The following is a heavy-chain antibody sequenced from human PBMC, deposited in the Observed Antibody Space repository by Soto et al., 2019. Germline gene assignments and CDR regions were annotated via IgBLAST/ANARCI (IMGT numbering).Heavy chain of an antibody. J-gene: IGHJ4*02. CDR1: GFTFSSYA. V-gene: IGHV3-23*01. Sequence: EVQLLESGGGLVQPGGSLRLSCAASGFTFSSYAMSWVRQAPGKGLEWVSAISGSGGSTYYADSVKGRFTISRDNSKNTLYLQINSLRAEDTAVYYCATDPTPWVLGGRYFDYWGQGTLVTVSS. CDR3: ATDPTPWVLGGRYFDY. D-gene: IGHD3-10*01. CDR2: ISGSGGST.